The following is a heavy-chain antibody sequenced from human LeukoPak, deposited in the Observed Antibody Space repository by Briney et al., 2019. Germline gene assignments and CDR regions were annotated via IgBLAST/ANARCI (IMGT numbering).Heavy chain of an antibody. J-gene: IGHJ2*01. V-gene: IGHV1-18*01. D-gene: IGHD2-2*02. Sequence: ASVKVSCKAPGYTFTSYGISWVRQAPGQGLEWMGWISAYNGNTNYAQKFQGRVTMTRNTSISTAYMELSSLRSEDTAVYYCAREDCSSASCYRPRGWYFDLWGRGTLVTVSS. CDR3: AREDCSSASCYRPRGWYFDL. CDR2: ISAYNGNT. CDR1: GYTFTSYG.